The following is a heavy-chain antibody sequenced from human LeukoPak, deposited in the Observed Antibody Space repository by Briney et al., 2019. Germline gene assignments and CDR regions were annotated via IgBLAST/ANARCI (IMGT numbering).Heavy chain of an antibody. Sequence: SETLSLTCTVSGGSISSDNYYWSWIRQPPGKGLEWIGYIYYSGSTYYNPSLKSRVTISVDTSKNQFSLKLSSVTAADTAVYYCAREKGYSNLNYYYGMDVWGQGXTXTVSS. CDR1: GGSISSDNYY. D-gene: IGHD4-11*01. V-gene: IGHV4-30-4*02. CDR3: AREKGYSNLNYYYGMDV. J-gene: IGHJ6*01. CDR2: IYYSGST.